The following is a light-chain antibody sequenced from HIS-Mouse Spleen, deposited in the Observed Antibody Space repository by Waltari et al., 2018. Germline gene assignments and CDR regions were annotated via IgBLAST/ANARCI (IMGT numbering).Light chain of an antibody. CDR2: RNN. CDR1: SSNIGSNY. CDR3: AAWDASRSGYV. Sequence: QSVLTQPPSASGTPGQRVTISCSGSSSNIGSNYVYWYQQLPGTAPKLRIYRNNQRPSGVPDRFSCAKSGTSASLAISGLRSEDEADYYCAAWDASRSGYVFGTGTKVTVL. J-gene: IGLJ1*01. V-gene: IGLV1-47*01.